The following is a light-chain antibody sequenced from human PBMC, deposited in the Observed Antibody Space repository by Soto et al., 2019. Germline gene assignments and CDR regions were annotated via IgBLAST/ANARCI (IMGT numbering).Light chain of an antibody. CDR2: DAY. V-gene: IGKV3-11*01. CDR3: QQRHMWPIT. CDR1: QSFRGL. Sequence: EVVLTQSPVTLSLSPGERATLSCRASQSFRGLLAWYQQKPGQAPRLLIYDAYNRATGIPPRFSGSGSGTDFTLTISSLEPEDSAVYYGQQRHMWPITFGQGTRLETK. J-gene: IGKJ5*01.